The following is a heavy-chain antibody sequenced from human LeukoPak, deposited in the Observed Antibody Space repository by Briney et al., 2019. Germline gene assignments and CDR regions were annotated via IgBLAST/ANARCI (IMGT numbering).Heavy chain of an antibody. CDR3: AKVGVRINSGDY. V-gene: IGHV3-23*01. CDR1: GLAVSTSV. CDR2: IKGPHAQP. J-gene: IGHJ4*02. D-gene: IGHD3-10*01. Sequence: GGSLRLSCATSGLAVSTSVIYWFRQAPGKGLEWVSDIKGPHAQPSYADSVKGRFSISRDDSKNTVYLEMNSLRAEDTALYYCAKVGVRINSGDYWGQGTLVTVYS.